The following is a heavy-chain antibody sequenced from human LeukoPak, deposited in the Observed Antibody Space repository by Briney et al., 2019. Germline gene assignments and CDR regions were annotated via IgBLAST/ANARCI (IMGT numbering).Heavy chain of an antibody. D-gene: IGHD2-15*01. CDR2: IPATGYTT. Sequence: GGSLRLSCAASGFTFSSYDMSWVRQAPGKGLEWVSSIPATGYTTYYADSVMGRFTVSRDNSENTLYLQMNTLRAEDTAVYYCAKRGNQVVAHHNLDAWGKGTTVSVPS. J-gene: IGHJ6*04. CDR3: AKRGNQVVAHHNLDA. V-gene: IGHV3-23*01. CDR1: GFTFSSYD.